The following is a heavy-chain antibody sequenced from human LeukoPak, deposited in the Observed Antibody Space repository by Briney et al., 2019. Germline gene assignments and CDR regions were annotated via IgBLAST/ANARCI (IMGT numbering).Heavy chain of an antibody. CDR3: ARDRDIVVVPAATPRVYYYYYMDV. CDR1: GFTFSTHW. D-gene: IGHD2-2*01. V-gene: IGHV3-74*01. J-gene: IGHJ6*03. Sequence: GGSLRLSCAASGFTFSTHWIHWVRQAPGKGLVWVSRMNGDGSSTKYADSVKGRFTISRDNAKNTLYLQMNSLRAEDTAVYYCARDRDIVVVPAATPRVYYYYYMDVWGKGTTVTISS. CDR2: MNGDGSST.